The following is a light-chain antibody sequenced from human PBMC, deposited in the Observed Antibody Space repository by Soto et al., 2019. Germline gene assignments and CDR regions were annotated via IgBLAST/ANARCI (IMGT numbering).Light chain of an antibody. Sequence: EIVMTQSPATPPVSPGERATLSCRASQSVSTSLAWYQQKPGQAPRLLIYDASTRATGIPAKFSGRGSGTEFTLTISSLQSEDFAVYYCQQYDNFPRNTFGQGTKVDIK. CDR3: QQYDNFPRNT. CDR2: DAS. J-gene: IGKJ2*01. CDR1: QSVSTS. V-gene: IGKV3-15*01.